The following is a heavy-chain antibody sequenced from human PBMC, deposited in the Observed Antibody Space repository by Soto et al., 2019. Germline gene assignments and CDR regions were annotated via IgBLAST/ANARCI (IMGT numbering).Heavy chain of an antibody. V-gene: IGHV3-23*01. CDR2: ISGSGGST. Sequence: GGSLRLSCAASGFTFSGYAVHWVRQAPGKGLEWVSAISGSGGSTYYADSVKGRFTISRDNSKNTLYLQMNSLRAEDTAVYYCAKNKFPNYGDYMYYFDYWGQGTLVTVSS. CDR3: AKNKFPNYGDYMYYFDY. CDR1: GFTFSGYA. D-gene: IGHD4-17*01. J-gene: IGHJ4*02.